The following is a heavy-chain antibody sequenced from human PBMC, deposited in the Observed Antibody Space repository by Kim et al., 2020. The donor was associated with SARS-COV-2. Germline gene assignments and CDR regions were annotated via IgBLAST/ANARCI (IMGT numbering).Heavy chain of an antibody. D-gene: IGHD7-27*01. J-gene: IGHJ3*02. Sequence: AAPVKGRFTISRDDSKNTLYLQMNSLKTEDTAVYYCTTFNWGSAADAFDIWGQGTMVTVSS. V-gene: IGHV3-15*01. CDR3: TTFNWGSAADAFDI.